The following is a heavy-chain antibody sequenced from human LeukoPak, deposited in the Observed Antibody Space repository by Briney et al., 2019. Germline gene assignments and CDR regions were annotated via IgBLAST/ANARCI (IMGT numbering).Heavy chain of an antibody. CDR3: ARDYYGSGMAFDI. D-gene: IGHD3-10*01. CDR2: INPYSGGT. CDR1: GYTFTGYY. V-gene: IGHV1-2*02. Sequence: SVKVSCKASGYTFTGYYLHWVRLAPGQGLEWVGWINPYSGGTNYAQKFQGRVTMTRDTSISTAYMELRRLRSDDTAVYYCARDYYGSGMAFDIWGQGTMVTVSS. J-gene: IGHJ3*02.